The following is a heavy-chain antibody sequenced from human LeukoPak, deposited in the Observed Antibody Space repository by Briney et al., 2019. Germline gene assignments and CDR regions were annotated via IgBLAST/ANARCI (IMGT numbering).Heavy chain of an antibody. CDR2: INHSGST. CDR1: GGSFSGYY. Sequence: SETLSVTCAVYGGSFSGYYWSWIRQPPGKGLEWIGEINHSGSTNYNPSLKSRVTISGDTSKNQFSLKLSSVTAADTAVYYCARVDCTNGVCLFDYWGHGTLVTVSS. D-gene: IGHD2-8*01. J-gene: IGHJ4*01. V-gene: IGHV4-34*01. CDR3: ARVDCTNGVCLFDY.